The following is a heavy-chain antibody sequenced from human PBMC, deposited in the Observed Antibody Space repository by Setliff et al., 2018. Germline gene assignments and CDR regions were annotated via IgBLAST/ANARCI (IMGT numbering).Heavy chain of an antibody. Sequence: ASVKVSCKASGYTFGAHYIHWVRQAPGQGFEWMGWINPNSGDTNYAQNFQGRVTMTRDTSINTVYMDLSGLTSDDTAIYYCARDPTGTTFHRRSFYMDVWGRGTTVTVSS. V-gene: IGHV1-2*02. CDR2: INPNSGDT. J-gene: IGHJ6*03. D-gene: IGHD1-7*01. CDR1: GYTFGAHY. CDR3: ARDPTGTTFHRRSFYMDV.